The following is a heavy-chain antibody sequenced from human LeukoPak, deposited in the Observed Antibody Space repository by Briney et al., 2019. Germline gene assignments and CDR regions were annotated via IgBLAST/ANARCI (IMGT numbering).Heavy chain of an antibody. CDR2: LSGSGAST. CDR3: AKGSDRSGSYYLDY. Sequence: GESLRLSCAASAFTFGNYAMNWVRQPPGKGLEWVSGLSGSGASTYYADSVKGRFTISRDNSKNTLYLQMNRLRAGDTAVYYCAKGSDRSGSYYLDYWGQGTLVTVSS. J-gene: IGHJ4*02. V-gene: IGHV3-23*01. D-gene: IGHD3-10*01. CDR1: AFTFGNYA.